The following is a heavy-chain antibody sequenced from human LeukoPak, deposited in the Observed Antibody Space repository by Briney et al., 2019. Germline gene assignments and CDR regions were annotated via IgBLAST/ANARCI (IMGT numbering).Heavy chain of an antibody. CDR2: IIPVLGVS. Sequence: ASVKVSCKASGGSFSSYVITWVRQAPGQGLEWMGRIIPVLGVSNFAQKFEGRVTITADKSTNTAHMELRRLESGDTAVYYCARGDSHITGTTDVWFAPWGQGTLVTVSS. CDR3: ARGDSHITGTTDVWFAP. J-gene: IGHJ5*02. CDR1: GGSFSSYV. D-gene: IGHD1-7*01. V-gene: IGHV1-69*04.